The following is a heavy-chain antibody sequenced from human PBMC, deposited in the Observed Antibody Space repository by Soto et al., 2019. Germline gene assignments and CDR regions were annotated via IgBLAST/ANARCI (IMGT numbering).Heavy chain of an antibody. J-gene: IGHJ3*02. V-gene: IGHV3-30-3*01. D-gene: IGHD3-22*01. CDR1: GFTFSSYA. CDR3: ARVPRLTDAFDI. Sequence: GGSLRLSCAASGFTFSSYATHWVRQAPGKGLEWVAVISYDGSNKYYADSVKGRFTISRDNSKNTLYLQMNSLRAEDTAVYYCARVPRLTDAFDIWGQGTMVTVSS. CDR2: ISYDGSNK.